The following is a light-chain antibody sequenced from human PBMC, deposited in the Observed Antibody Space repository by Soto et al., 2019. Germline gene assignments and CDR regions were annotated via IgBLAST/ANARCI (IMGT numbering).Light chain of an antibody. J-gene: IGKJ4*02. V-gene: IGKV1-39*01. CDR3: QQSYSPPPT. Sequence: DIQMTQSPSSLSASVGDRVTITCRASQSISSFLDWYQQKPGKAPKLLIYAASSLQSGVPARFSGSESGTDSGLTFTSSLREDLANYYCQQSYSPPPTFGGGTKVEIK. CDR1: QSISSF. CDR2: AAS.